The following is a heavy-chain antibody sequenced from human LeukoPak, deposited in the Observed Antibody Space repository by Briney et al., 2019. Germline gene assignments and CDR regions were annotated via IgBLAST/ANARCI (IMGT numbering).Heavy chain of an antibody. V-gene: IGHV3-7*01. CDR2: INQDGRGR. J-gene: IGHJ6*04. CDR3: ATRYCSTAACRASSYKCMDD. D-gene: IGHD2-2*01. CDR1: GFTFSDNW. Sequence: GGSLRLSCAASGFTFSDNWMTWVRQAPGKGLEWVANINQDGRGRYYVDSVQGRFIISRDNAQNSVHLQMNSLRAEDTAVYYCATRYCSTAACRASSYKCMDDWGKGTTVIVSS.